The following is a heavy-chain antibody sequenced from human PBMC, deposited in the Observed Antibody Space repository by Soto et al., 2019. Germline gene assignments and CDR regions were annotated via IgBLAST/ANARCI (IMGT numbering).Heavy chain of an antibody. V-gene: IGHV3-21*01. Sequence: GGSLRLSCAASGFTFSSYSMNWVRQAPGKGLEWVSSISSSSSYIYYADSVKGRFTISRDNAKNSLYLQMNSLRAEDTAVYYCARENGIAVDPWGMEVWGQGTTVTVSS. D-gene: IGHD6-19*01. CDR1: GFTFSSYS. CDR3: ARENGIAVDPWGMEV. CDR2: ISSSSSYI. J-gene: IGHJ6*02.